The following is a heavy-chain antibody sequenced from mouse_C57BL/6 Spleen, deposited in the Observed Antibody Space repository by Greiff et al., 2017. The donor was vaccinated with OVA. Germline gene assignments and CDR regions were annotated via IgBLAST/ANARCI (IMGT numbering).Heavy chain of an antibody. J-gene: IGHJ2*01. CDR3: AREDYGSILNFDY. D-gene: IGHD1-1*01. CDR2: IDPEDGET. CDR1: GFNIKDYY. Sequence: VQLQQSGAELVKPGASVKLSCTASGFNIKDYYMHWVKQRTEQGLEWIGRIDPEDGETKYAPKFQGKATITADTPSNTAYLQLSSRTSEDTAGYYCAREDYGSILNFDYWGQGTTLTVSS. V-gene: IGHV14-2*01.